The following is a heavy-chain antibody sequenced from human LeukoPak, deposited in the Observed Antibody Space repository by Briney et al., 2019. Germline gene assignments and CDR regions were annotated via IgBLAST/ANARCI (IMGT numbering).Heavy chain of an antibody. CDR1: GGSISSSSYY. D-gene: IGHD6-13*01. J-gene: IGHJ3*02. V-gene: IGHV4-39*07. Sequence: SETLSLTCTVSGGSISSSSYYWGWIRQPPGKGLEWIGSIYYSGSTYYNPSLKSRVTVSVDTSKNQFSLKLSSVTAADTAVYLCARTSIAATGTFALDIWGQGTMVTVSS. CDR3: ARTSIAATGTFALDI. CDR2: IYYSGST.